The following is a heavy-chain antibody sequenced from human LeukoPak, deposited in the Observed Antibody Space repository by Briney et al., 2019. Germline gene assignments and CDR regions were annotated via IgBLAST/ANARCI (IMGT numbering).Heavy chain of an antibody. CDR3: AKDGHYDSSGFTLQY. D-gene: IGHD3-22*01. CDR1: GFTFTNYA. V-gene: IGHV3-23*01. Sequence: GGSLRLSCAASGFTFTNYAITWVRQAPGKGLEWVSTISSSGSNTYYADSVRGRFTISRDNSKNTLYLQMNSLRAEDTAVYYCAKDGHYDSSGFTLQYWGQGTLVTVSS. J-gene: IGHJ1*01. CDR2: ISSSGSNT.